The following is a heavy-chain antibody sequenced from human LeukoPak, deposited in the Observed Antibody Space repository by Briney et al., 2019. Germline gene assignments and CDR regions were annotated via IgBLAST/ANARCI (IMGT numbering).Heavy chain of an antibody. Sequence: SETLSLTSTVSGGSISSSSYYWGWIRQPPGKGLEWIGSIYYSGSTYYNPSLKSRVTISVDTSKNQFSLKLSSVTAADTAVYYCASVGYSSGWYMQGVVDYWGQGTLVAVSS. CDR2: IYYSGST. V-gene: IGHV4-39*01. CDR1: GGSISSSSYY. J-gene: IGHJ4*02. D-gene: IGHD6-19*01. CDR3: ASVGYSSGWYMQGVVDY.